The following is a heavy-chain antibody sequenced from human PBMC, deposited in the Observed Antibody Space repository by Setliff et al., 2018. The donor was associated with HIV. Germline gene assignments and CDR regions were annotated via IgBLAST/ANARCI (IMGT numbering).Heavy chain of an antibody. CDR3: ARPTTGLGGGAAFDI. CDR1: GVSIRSDVYY. CDR2: IYTSGST. D-gene: IGHD2-8*01. J-gene: IGHJ3*02. V-gene: IGHV4-61*09. Sequence: SETLSLTCTVSGVSIRSDVYYWSWIRQPAGKGLEWIGHIYTSGSTNYNPSLKSRVTMSVDTSKNQFSLKLSSVTAADTAVYYCARPTTGLGGGAAFDIWGQGTMVTVSS.